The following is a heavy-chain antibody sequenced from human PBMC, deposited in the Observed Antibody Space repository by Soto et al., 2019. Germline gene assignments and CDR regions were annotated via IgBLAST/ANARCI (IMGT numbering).Heavy chain of an antibody. CDR2: ITSDTKTI. J-gene: IGHJ4*02. V-gene: IGHV3-48*02. Sequence: EVQLVASRGALVQPGGSLRLSCAAPGFKFSIYSMNWVRQAPGKGLEWTAYITSDTKTIKYGDPEKGRFTISRDNAKNSAYVQMNDLSDDDTAVYYCARSVECHFDSWGQGTVVTVSS. D-gene: IGHD6-19*01. CDR3: ARSVECHFDS. CDR1: GFKFSIYS.